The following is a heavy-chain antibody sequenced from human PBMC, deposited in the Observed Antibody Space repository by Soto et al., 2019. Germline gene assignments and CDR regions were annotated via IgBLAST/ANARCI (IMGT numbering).Heavy chain of an antibody. CDR1: GASIRNND. J-gene: IGHJ5*02. CDR3: VRRISASSGSWFDA. V-gene: IGHV4-59*08. Sequence: QVQLHESGPGLVRPSETLSLTCSVSGASIRNNDWGWIRQPPGKELEWIGYSSYRGSTIYKPSLRSRGSLSVDTSKNQLSLSLTSVTAADTVVFYCVRRISASSGSWFDAWGQGALVTVSS. CDR2: SSYRGST. D-gene: IGHD3-10*01.